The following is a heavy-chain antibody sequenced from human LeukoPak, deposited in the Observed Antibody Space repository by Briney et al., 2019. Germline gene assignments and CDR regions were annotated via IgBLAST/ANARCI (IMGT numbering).Heavy chain of an antibody. CDR2: IYYSGTT. D-gene: IGHD6-19*01. V-gene: IGHV4-59*01. J-gene: IGHJ4*02. CDR3: ARGGWSMDY. CDR1: GGSMTNYY. Sequence: SETLSLTRSVSGGSMTNYYWSWIRQPPGKGLEWIGYIYYSGTTNYNPSLKSRVTISVDTSKTQFSVKLTSVTAADTAVYYCARGGWSMDYWGQGTLVTVSS.